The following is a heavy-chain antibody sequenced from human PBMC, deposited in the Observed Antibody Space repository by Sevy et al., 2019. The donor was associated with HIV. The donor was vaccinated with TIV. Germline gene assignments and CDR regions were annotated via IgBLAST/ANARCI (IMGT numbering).Heavy chain of an antibody. D-gene: IGHD3-3*01. CDR1: GGSITNNNYY. Sequence: SETLSLTCTVSGGSITNNNYYWGWIRQSPGKGLEWIGTINYSGSTDYNPSLKSRVTVSVDTSKNQISLRLSSVTAADTAVYYCARHSLFTIFGVVIDPKTNYFDYWGQGTLVTVSS. V-gene: IGHV4-39*01. J-gene: IGHJ4*02. CDR3: ARHSLFTIFGVVIDPKTNYFDY. CDR2: INYSGST.